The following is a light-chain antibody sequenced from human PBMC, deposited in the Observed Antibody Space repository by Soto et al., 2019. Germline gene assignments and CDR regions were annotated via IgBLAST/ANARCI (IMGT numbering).Light chain of an antibody. CDR2: QDS. Sequence: YELTQPPSVSVSPGQTASITCSGDKLGDKYACWYQQKPGQSPVLVIYQDSKRPSGIPERFSGSNSGNTATLTISGTQAMDEADYYCQAWDSRTVVFGGGTKLTVL. V-gene: IGLV3-1*01. CDR3: QAWDSRTVV. CDR1: KLGDKY. J-gene: IGLJ2*01.